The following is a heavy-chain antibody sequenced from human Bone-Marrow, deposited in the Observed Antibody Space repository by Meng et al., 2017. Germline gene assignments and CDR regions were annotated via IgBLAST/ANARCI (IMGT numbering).Heavy chain of an antibody. Sequence: QVQRQRGGAGLLEPSVTPSPTCAVYGGSFSGDYWSWIRQPPGKGLEWIGEINHSGSTNYNPSLKSRVTISVDTSKNQFSLKLSSVTAADTAVYYCARERNTYRFSVGRGKWFDPWGQGTLVTVSS. V-gene: IGHV4-34*01. CDR1: GGSFSGDY. J-gene: IGHJ5*02. CDR2: INHSGST. D-gene: IGHD3-3*01. CDR3: ARERNTYRFSVGRGKWFDP.